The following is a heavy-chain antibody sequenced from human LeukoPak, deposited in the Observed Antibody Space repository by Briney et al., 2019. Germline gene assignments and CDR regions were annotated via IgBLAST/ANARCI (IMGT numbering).Heavy chain of an antibody. J-gene: IGHJ3*02. V-gene: IGHV4-59*01. CDR1: GGSISSYY. Sequence: PSETLSLTCTVSGGSISSYYWSWIRQPPGKGLEWVGYIYYSGSTNYNPSLKSRVTISVDTSKNQFSLKLSSVTAADTAVYYCASSLVVVKAFDIWGQGTMATVAS. CDR3: ASSLVVVKAFDI. CDR2: IYYSGST. D-gene: IGHD3-22*01.